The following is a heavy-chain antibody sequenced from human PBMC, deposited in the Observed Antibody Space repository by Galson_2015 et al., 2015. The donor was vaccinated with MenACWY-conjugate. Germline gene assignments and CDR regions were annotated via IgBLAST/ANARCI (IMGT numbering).Heavy chain of an antibody. D-gene: IGHD7-27*01. Sequence: SVKVSCKASGYTFTFHDMSWVRQATGQGLECLGWMNPNSGNTGYAQKFQGRVTMTRNTSITTAYMELSSLNSEDTAVYFWARLTGGRFDLWGQGTLVTVSS. J-gene: IGHJ4*02. V-gene: IGHV1-8*01. CDR1: GYTFTFHD. CDR2: MNPNSGNT. CDR3: ARLTGGRFDL.